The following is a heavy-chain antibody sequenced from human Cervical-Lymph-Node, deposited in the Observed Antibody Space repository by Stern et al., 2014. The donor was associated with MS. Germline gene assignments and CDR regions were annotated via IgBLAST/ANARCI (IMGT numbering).Heavy chain of an antibody. J-gene: IGHJ3*02. D-gene: IGHD2-15*01. CDR1: GYSFTNYW. Sequence: EVQLVQSGAEVKKPGESLKISCKGSGYSFTNYWIGWVRQMPGKGLEGMGMIYPGDSDTKYSPSFQGQVTISADTSISTAYLQWTSLKASDTAMYYCARGDIMEDAFDMWGQGTVVTVSS. V-gene: IGHV5-51*01. CDR2: IYPGDSDT. CDR3: ARGDIMEDAFDM.